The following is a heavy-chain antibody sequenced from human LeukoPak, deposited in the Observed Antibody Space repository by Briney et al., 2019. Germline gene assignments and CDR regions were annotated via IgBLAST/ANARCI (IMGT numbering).Heavy chain of an antibody. V-gene: IGHV3-7*01. CDR2: IKQDGSEK. CDR3: ARDGCSGASCYSGNH. D-gene: IGHD2-15*01. J-gene: IGHJ5*02. CDR1: GFTFSSDW. Sequence: GGTLRLSCAASGFTFSSDWMSWVRQAPGKGLEWVANIKQDGSEKYYVDSVKGRFTISRDNAKNSLYLQMNSRRADDTAVYYCARDGCSGASCYSGNHWGQGTLVTVSS.